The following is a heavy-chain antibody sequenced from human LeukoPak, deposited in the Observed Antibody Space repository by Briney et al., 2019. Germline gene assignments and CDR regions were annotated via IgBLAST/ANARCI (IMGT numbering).Heavy chain of an antibody. CDR2: IYYSGST. CDR1: GVSFSGYY. J-gene: IGHJ4*02. CDR3: ARQLPTADYYDSSGTSDY. D-gene: IGHD3-22*01. V-gene: IGHV4-39*01. Sequence: KPSETLSLTCAVFGVSFSGYYWSWIRQPPGKGLEWIGSIYYSGSTYYNPSLKSRVTISVDTSKNQFSLKLSSVTAADTAVYYCARQLPTADYYDSSGTSDYWGQGTLVTVSS.